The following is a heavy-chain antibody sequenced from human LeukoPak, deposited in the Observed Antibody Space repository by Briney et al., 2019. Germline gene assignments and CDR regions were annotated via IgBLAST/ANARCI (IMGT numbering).Heavy chain of an antibody. Sequence: PGGSLRLSCAASGFTFSSYAMSWVRQAPGMGLEWVSSIGSSGDITYYADSVKGRFTISRDNSKNTLYLQMNSLRAEDTAVYYCARDGEVISREFYYDSSVAFDIWGQGTMVTVSS. V-gene: IGHV3-23*01. CDR1: GFTFSSYA. J-gene: IGHJ3*02. CDR3: ARDGEVISREFYYDSSVAFDI. CDR2: IGSSGDIT. D-gene: IGHD3-22*01.